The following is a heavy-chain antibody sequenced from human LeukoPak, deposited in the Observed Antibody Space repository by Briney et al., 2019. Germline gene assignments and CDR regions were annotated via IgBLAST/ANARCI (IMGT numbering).Heavy chain of an antibody. CDR2: ISAYNGNT. CDR3: ARDRATVTTGDVQGDY. D-gene: IGHD4-17*01. V-gene: IGHV1-18*01. Sequence: GASVKVSCKASGYTFTSYGISWVRQAPEQGLEWMGWISAYNGNTNYAQKLQGRVTMTTDTSTSTAYMELRSLRSDDTAVYYCARDRATVTTGDVQGDYWGQGTLVTVSS. CDR1: GYTFTSYG. J-gene: IGHJ4*02.